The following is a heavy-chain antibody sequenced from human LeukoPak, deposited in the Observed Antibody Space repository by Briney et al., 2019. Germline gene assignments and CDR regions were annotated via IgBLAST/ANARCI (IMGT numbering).Heavy chain of an antibody. D-gene: IGHD4-17*01. CDR3: ARHAPGDYGDPNWFDP. V-gene: IGHV4-39*01. CDR2: IYYSGST. CDR1: GGSFSSSSYY. J-gene: IGHJ5*02. Sequence: PSETLSLTCAVYGGSFSSSSYYWGWIRQPPGKGLEWIGSIYYSGSTYYNPSLKSRVTISVDTSKNQFSLKLSSVTAADTAVYYCARHAPGDYGDPNWFDPWGQGTLVTVSS.